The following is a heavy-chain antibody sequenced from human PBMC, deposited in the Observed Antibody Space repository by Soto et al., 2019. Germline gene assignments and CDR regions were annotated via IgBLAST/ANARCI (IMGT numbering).Heavy chain of an antibody. CDR3: ARESLGYCSGGSCSLGY. Sequence: QVQLVESGGGVVQPGRSLRLSCAASEFTFSSFAMHWVRQAPGKGLEWVAVVWHDGSNAHYAVSVKGRFTISRDNSKKTLYLQMNSLRAEDTAVYHCARESLGYCSGGSCSLGYWGQGTLVTVSS. D-gene: IGHD2-15*01. V-gene: IGHV3-33*01. J-gene: IGHJ4*02. CDR1: EFTFSSFA. CDR2: VWHDGSNA.